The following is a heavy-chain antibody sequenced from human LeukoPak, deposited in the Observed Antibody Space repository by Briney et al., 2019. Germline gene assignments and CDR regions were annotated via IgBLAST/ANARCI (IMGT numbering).Heavy chain of an antibody. J-gene: IGHJ4*02. V-gene: IGHV1-69*04. CDR1: GGTFSSYA. D-gene: IGHD3-22*01. CDR2: IIPILGIA. CDR3: ATSTLLDSSRGDY. Sequence: SVKVSCKASGGTFSSYAISWVRQAPGQGLEWMGRIIPILGIANYAQKFQGRVTMTEDTSTDTAYMELSSLRSEDTAVYYCATSTLLDSSRGDYWGQGTLVTVSS.